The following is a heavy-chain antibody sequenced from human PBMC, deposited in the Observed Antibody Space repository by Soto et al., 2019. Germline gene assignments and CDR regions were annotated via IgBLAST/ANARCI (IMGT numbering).Heavy chain of an antibody. V-gene: IGHV1-69*13. CDR2: IIPIFGTA. D-gene: IGHD3-9*01. J-gene: IGHJ4*02. CDR1: GGTFSSYT. CDR3: AREYYDILTGYYTSFDY. Sequence: GASVKVSCKASGGTFSSYTISWVRQAPGQGLEWMGGIIPIFGTANYAQKFQGRVTITADESTSTAYMELSSLRSEDTAVYYCAREYYDILTGYYTSFDYWGQGTLVTVPQ.